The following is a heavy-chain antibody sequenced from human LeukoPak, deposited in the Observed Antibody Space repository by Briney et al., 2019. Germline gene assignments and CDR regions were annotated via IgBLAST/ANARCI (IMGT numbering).Heavy chain of an antibody. D-gene: IGHD6-13*01. V-gene: IGHV3-9*01. CDR3: AKDGGAYSRGIDY. Sequence: PGRSLRLSCAASGFTFDDYAMHWVRHTPGKGLEWVSGISWNSGSIGYADSVKGRFTTSRDDAKDSLYLQMNSLRPEDTAFYYCAKDGGAYSRGIDYWGQGTLVTVSS. CDR2: ISWNSGSI. CDR1: GFTFDDYA. J-gene: IGHJ4*02.